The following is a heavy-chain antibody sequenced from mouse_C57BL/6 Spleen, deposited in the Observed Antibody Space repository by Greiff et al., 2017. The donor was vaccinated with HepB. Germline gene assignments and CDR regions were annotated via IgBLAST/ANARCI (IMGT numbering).Heavy chain of an antibody. CDR3: ASFAYYSNYDFDY. D-gene: IGHD2-5*01. CDR2: ISYDGSN. V-gene: IGHV3-6*01. Sequence: EVKLLESGPGLVKPSQSLSLTCSVTGYSITSGYYWNWIRQFPGNKLEWMGYISYDGSNNYNPSLKNRISITRDTSKNQFFLKLNSVTTEDTATYYCASFAYYSNYDFDYWGQGTTLTVSS. J-gene: IGHJ2*01. CDR1: GYSITSGYY.